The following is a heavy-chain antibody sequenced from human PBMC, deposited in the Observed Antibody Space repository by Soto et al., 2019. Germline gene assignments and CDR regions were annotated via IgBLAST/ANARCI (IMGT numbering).Heavy chain of an antibody. CDR1: GGSISSSGYY. D-gene: IGHD4-17*01. J-gene: IGHJ2*01. CDR3: ARVGFFLMIRRPPRSTLFPYTTPSDL. CDR2: IYYSGST. V-gene: IGHV4-31*03. Sequence: PSETLSLTCTVSGGSISSSGYYWSWIRQHPGKGLEWIGYIYYSGSTYYNPSLKSRVTISVDTSKNQFSLNLSSVTAADTAVYYCARVGFFLMIRRPPRSTLFPYTTPSDL.